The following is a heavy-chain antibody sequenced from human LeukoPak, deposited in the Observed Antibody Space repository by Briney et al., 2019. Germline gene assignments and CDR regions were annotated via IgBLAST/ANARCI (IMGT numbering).Heavy chain of an antibody. J-gene: IGHJ6*03. Sequence: PGGSLRLSCAASGFTFSSYEMNWARQAPGKGLEWVSVIYSGGSTCYADSVKGRFTISRDNSRNTLYLQMNSLRAEDTAVYYCARGITYYYYYMDVWGKGTTVTISS. CDR3: ARGITYYYYYMDV. V-gene: IGHV3-53*01. D-gene: IGHD3-10*01. CDR1: GFTFSSYE. CDR2: IYSGGST.